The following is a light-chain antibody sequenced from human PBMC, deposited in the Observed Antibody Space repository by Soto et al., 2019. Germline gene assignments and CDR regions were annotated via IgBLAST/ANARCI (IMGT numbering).Light chain of an antibody. Sequence: EIVLTQSPATLSLSPGERATLSCRASQSVSSYLAWYQQKPGQAPRLLIYDASNRATGIPARFSGSGSGTDFTLTISSLEPEDFAFYYCQQRSNWLFTFGPGTKGDIK. CDR2: DAS. J-gene: IGKJ3*01. V-gene: IGKV3-11*01. CDR3: QQRSNWLFT. CDR1: QSVSSY.